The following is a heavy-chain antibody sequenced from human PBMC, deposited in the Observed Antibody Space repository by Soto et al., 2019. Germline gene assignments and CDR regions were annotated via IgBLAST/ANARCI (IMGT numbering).Heavy chain of an antibody. J-gene: IGHJ5*02. D-gene: IGHD2-21*01. CDR2: IFYSGST. CDR1: GCSISTSRSY. CDR3: ARQPTTGDTDLWFDP. V-gene: IGHV4-39*01. Sequence: QLQLLESGPGLVKASETLSLTCNVSGCSISTSRSYWAWIRQPPGKGLEWLANIFYSGSTYYNPSLASRVTVSVDTSKNEISLMLRSVTAVDTAVYYSARQPTTGDTDLWFDPWGQGTLVTISS.